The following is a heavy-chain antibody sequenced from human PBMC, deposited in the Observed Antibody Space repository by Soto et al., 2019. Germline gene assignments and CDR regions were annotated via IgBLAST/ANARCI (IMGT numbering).Heavy chain of an antibody. CDR1: GYTFTSYG. CDR3: ARGYCISTRCYSNWFDP. Sequence: ASVKVSFKASGYTFTSYGISWVRQAPGQGLEWMGWISGYNGNTNYAQELQGRVTMTTDTSTSTAYMELRSLRSDDTAVYYCARGYCISTRCYSNWFDPWGQGTLVTVSS. CDR2: ISGYNGNT. D-gene: IGHD2-2*01. V-gene: IGHV1-18*01. J-gene: IGHJ5*02.